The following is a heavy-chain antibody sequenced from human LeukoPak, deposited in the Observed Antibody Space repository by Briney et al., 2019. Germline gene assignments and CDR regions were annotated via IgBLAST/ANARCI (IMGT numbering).Heavy chain of an antibody. CDR1: GDSIRSYY. J-gene: IGHJ4*02. CDR2: IYTSGST. CDR3: ARSVVAAKDYFDY. V-gene: IGHV4-4*07. D-gene: IGHD2-15*01. Sequence: SETLSLICTVSGDSIRSYYWSWIRQPAGKGLEWIGRIYTSGSTNYNPSLKSRVTMSVDTSKNQFSLTLSSVTAADTAVYYCARSVVAAKDYFDYWGKGTLVTVSS.